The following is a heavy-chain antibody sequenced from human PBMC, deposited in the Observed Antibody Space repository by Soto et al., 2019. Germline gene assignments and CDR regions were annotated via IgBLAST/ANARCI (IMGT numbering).Heavy chain of an antibody. CDR3: ARVSTARELLIGGYYFYYYGTDV. Sequence: SETLSLTCSVYGGSFSGYYWSWIRQPPGKGLEWIGEINHSGSTNYNPSLKSRVTISVDTSKNQFSLKLSSVTAADTAVYYCARVSTARELLIGGYYFYYYGTDVWGQGTTVTISS. V-gene: IGHV4-34*01. CDR1: GGSFSGYY. CDR2: INHSGST. D-gene: IGHD1-26*01. J-gene: IGHJ6*02.